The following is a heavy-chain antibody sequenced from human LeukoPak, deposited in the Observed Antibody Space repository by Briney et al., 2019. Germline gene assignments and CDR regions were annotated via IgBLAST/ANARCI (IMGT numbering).Heavy chain of an antibody. CDR1: GFTFSNYW. CDR2: INVDGSVK. CDR3: VRDLILVDTPGDDFDY. D-gene: IGHD4-23*01. Sequence: GSLRLSCAAFGFTFSNYWMHWVRRVPGRGLVRVSRINVDGSVKSYADSVKGRFTISRDNAKNTVSLQMNSLRAEDTAVYYCVRDLILVDTPGDDFDYWGQGALVTGSS. J-gene: IGHJ4*02. V-gene: IGHV3-74*01.